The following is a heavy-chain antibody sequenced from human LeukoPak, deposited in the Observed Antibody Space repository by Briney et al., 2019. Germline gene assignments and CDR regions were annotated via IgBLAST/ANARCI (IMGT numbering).Heavy chain of an antibody. V-gene: IGHV4-34*01. D-gene: IGHD6-13*01. J-gene: IGHJ4*02. CDR2: INHSGST. Sequence: SETLSLTCAVYGGSFSGYYWSWIRQPPEKGLEWIGEINHSGSTNYNPSLKSRAAVSVDTSKNQVSLKLSSVTASDTAVYYCARGTGSSWDGGPFDSWGQGTLVTVSS. CDR3: ARGTGSSWDGGPFDS. CDR1: GGSFSGYY.